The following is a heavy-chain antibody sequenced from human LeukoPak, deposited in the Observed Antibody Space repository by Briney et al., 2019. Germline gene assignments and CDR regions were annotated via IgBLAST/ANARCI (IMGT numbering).Heavy chain of an antibody. CDR2: IRYDGSNK. V-gene: IGHV3-30*02. Sequence: GGSLRLSCAASGFTFSSYGMHWVRQAPGKGLEWVAFIRYDGSNKRYADSVKGRFTISRDNAKNSLYLQMNSLRAEDTALYYCARGGGLGIKYYFDYWGQGTLVTVSS. J-gene: IGHJ4*02. CDR1: GFTFSSYG. CDR3: ARGGGLGIKYYFDY. D-gene: IGHD5-12*01.